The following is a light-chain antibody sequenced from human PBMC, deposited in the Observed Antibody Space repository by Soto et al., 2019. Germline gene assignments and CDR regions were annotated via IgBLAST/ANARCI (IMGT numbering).Light chain of an antibody. V-gene: IGLV2-14*01. Sequence: QSVLTQPASVSGSPGQSIAISCTGTNSDVGGYNYVSWYQQHPGKAPKLMIYDVSNRPSGVSNRFSGSKSCNTASLTISGLQAEDEADYYCSSYTSSGTRVFGTGTKVTVL. CDR2: DVS. J-gene: IGLJ1*01. CDR3: SSYTSSGTRV. CDR1: NSDVGGYNY.